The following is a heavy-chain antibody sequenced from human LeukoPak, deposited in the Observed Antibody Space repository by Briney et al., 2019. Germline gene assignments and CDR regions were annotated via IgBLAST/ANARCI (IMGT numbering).Heavy chain of an antibody. V-gene: IGHV3-30*04. J-gene: IGHJ4*02. Sequence: TGGSLRLSCAASGFTFSSYAMHWVRQAPGKGLEWVAVISYDGSNKYYADSVKGRFTISRDNSKNTLYLQMNSLRAEHTAVYYCARVDGDYGPFDYWGQGTLVTVSS. CDR3: ARVDGDYGPFDY. CDR2: ISYDGSNK. CDR1: GFTFSSYA. D-gene: IGHD4-17*01.